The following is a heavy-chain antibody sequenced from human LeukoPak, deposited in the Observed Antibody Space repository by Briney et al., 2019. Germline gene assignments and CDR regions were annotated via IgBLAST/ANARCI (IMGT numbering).Heavy chain of an antibody. Sequence: QPGGSLRLSCTASGFNFRSYSMNWVRQAPGKGLEWVSYINSDSKTIYYAESVKGRFTISRDNARNSVYLQIDSLRDEDTAIYYCASRAIGWYRDGNWFDPWGQGTLVTVSS. J-gene: IGHJ5*02. CDR1: GFNFRSYS. CDR3: ASRAIGWYRDGNWFDP. CDR2: INSDSKTI. D-gene: IGHD6-19*01. V-gene: IGHV3-48*02.